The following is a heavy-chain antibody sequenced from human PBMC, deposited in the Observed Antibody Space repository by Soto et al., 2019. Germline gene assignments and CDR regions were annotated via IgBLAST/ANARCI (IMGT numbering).Heavy chain of an antibody. J-gene: IGHJ4*02. V-gene: IGHV3-23*01. CDR1: GFSFGSYA. D-gene: IGHD4-17*01. CDR2: IGGYGHTT. Sequence: VQLLESGGGLVQPGGSLRLSCAASGFSFGSYAMTWVRQAPGKGLEWVSSIGGYGHTTHYAEFVQGRFIISRDDSKKTMDLQMNSLRVEDTAVYYCVKGGPTVIYFDHWGQGNLVSVSS. CDR3: VKGGPTVIYFDH.